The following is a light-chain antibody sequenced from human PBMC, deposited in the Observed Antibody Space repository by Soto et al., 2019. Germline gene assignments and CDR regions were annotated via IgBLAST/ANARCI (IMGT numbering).Light chain of an antibody. J-gene: IGKJ1*01. V-gene: IGKV3-20*01. Sequence: EVLMTQSPATLSVSPGEKVTLSCWASETVATNLAWYQQKPGQAPRLLIYGASNRATGIPDRFSGSGSGTDFTLTISRLEPEDFAVYYCQQYGSSGTFGQGTKVDIK. CDR3: QQYGSSGT. CDR1: ETVATN. CDR2: GAS.